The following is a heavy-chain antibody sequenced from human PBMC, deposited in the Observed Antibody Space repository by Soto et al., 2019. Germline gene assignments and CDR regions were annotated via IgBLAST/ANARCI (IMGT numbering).Heavy chain of an antibody. CDR2: ISWHSGSI. J-gene: IGHJ1*01. CDR1: GFTFDDYA. V-gene: IGHV3-9*01. CDR3: AKGLYSSSWYWPAQH. D-gene: IGHD6-13*01. Sequence: EVQLVESGGGLVQPGRSLRLSCAASGFTFDDYAMHWVRQAPGKGLEWVSGISWHSGSIGYADSVKGRFTISRDNAKNSLYLQMTGLRAEGTALYYCAKGLYSSSWYWPAQHWGQGTLGTVSS.